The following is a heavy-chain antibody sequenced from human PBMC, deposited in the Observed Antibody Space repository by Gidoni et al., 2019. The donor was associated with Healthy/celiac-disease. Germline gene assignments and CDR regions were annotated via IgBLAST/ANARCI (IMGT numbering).Heavy chain of an antibody. CDR1: GGTFSRYA. CDR2: IIPILGIA. D-gene: IGHD6-13*01. V-gene: IGHV1-69*04. J-gene: IGHJ5*02. Sequence: QVQLVQSGAEVKQPGSSVKVSCKASGGTFSRYALSWVRQAPGQGLEWMGRIIPILGIANYAQKFQGRVTITADKSTSTAYMELSSLRSEDTAVYYCAEGGNSSSWYSKGTWFDPWGQGTLVTVSS. CDR3: AEGGNSSSWYSKGTWFDP.